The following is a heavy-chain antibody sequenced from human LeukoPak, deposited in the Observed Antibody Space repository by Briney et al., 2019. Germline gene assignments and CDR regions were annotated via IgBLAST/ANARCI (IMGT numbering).Heavy chain of an antibody. V-gene: IGHV1-18*01. CDR1: GYTFTSYG. Sequence: ASVKVSCKASGYTFTSYGISWVRQAPGQGLEWMGWISAYNGNTNYAQKLQGRVTMTTDTSTSTAYMELRSLRSDDTAVYYCARDNRSPYYYYYMDVWGKGTTVTISS. CDR2: ISAYNGNT. CDR3: ARDNRSPYYYYYMDV. J-gene: IGHJ6*03. D-gene: IGHD1-14*01.